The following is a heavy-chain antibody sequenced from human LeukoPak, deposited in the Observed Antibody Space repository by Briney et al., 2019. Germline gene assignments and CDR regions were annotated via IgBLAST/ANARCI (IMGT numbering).Heavy chain of an antibody. V-gene: IGHV1-8*02. CDR1: GYTFTSYD. CDR2: MNPNSGNT. J-gene: IGHJ6*03. Sequence: GASVKVSCKASGYTFTSYDINWVRQATGQGLEWMGWMNPNSGNTGYAQKFQGRVTMTRNTSISTAYMELSSLRSEDTAVYYCARGPNYSSGWYWHYYYYYMDVWGKGTTVTISS. CDR3: ARGPNYSSGWYWHYYYYYMDV. D-gene: IGHD6-19*01.